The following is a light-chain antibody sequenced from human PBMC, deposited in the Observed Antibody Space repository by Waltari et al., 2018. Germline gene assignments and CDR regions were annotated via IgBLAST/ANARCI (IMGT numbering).Light chain of an antibody. J-gene: IGKJ1*01. CDR1: QSVTRA. CDR3: QHYLRLPVT. CDR2: GAS. V-gene: IGKV3-20*01. Sequence: EIVLTQSPGTLSLSPGESATLSCRTSQSVTRALAWYQQKPGQSPRLLIYGASNRATGSPDRFSGRGSGTDFSLTISSLEPEDVAVYYCQHYLRLPVTFGQGTKVEVK.